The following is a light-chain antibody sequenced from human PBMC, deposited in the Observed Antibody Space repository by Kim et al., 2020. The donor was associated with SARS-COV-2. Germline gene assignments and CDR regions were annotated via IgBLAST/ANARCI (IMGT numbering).Light chain of an antibody. CDR2: AAS. CDR1: QGISNY. CDR3: QKYNSALALT. J-gene: IGKJ4*01. Sequence: DIQMTQSPSSLSASVGDRVTITCRASQGISNYLAWYQQKPGKVPKLLIYAASTLQSGVPSRFSGSGSGTDFTLTISSLQPGDVGTYYCQKYNSALALTFGGGTKVDIK. V-gene: IGKV1-27*01.